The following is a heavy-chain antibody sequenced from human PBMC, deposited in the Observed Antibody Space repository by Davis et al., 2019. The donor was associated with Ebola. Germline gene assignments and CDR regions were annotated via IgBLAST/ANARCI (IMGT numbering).Heavy chain of an antibody. Sequence: GESLKISCAASGFTFSHYYMTWIRQAPGKGLQWVAYISGSSTYTNYADSVKGRFTISRDNAKNSVSLQMDSLRAEDTAVYYCATMTGSYRSYYFDYWGQGTLVTVSS. V-gene: IGHV3-11*06. CDR3: ATMTGSYRSYYFDY. CDR2: ISGSSTYT. D-gene: IGHD3-9*01. CDR1: GFTFSHYY. J-gene: IGHJ4*02.